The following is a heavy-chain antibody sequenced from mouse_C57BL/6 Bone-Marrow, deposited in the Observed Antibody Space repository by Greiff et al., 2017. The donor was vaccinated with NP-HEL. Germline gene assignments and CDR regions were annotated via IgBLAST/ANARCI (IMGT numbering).Heavy chain of an antibody. CDR2: IDLSDSYT. CDR1: GYTFTSYW. J-gene: IGHJ2*01. CDR3: ARSGLRRRGYLDD. Sequence: QVQLQQPGAELVMPGASVKLSCKASGYTFTSYWMHWVKQRPGQGLEWIGEIDLSDSYTNYNQKFKGKSTLTVDKSSSTAYMQLSSLTSEDSAVYYCARSGLRRRGYLDDWGQGTTLTVSS. D-gene: IGHD2-4*01. V-gene: IGHV1-69*01.